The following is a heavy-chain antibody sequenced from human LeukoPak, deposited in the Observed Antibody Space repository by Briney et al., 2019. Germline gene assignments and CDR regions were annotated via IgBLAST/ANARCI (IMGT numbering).Heavy chain of an antibody. CDR3: AKHYGSGTYYNYFTY. CDR2: ISDSGGRT. CDR1: GFSSSSYA. V-gene: IGHV3-23*01. D-gene: IGHD3-10*01. Sequence: PGGSLRLSCAASGFSSSSYALSWVRQAPGRGLELVSAISDSGGRTYYADFVKGRFTISRDNSENTLFLQMSSLRAEDTATYYCAKHYGSGTYYNYFTYCGQGTLVSVSS. J-gene: IGHJ4*02.